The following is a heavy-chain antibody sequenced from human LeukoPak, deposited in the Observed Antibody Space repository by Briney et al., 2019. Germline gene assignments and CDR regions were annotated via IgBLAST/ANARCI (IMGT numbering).Heavy chain of an antibody. CDR1: GFTVSSNY. V-gene: IGHV3-66*01. J-gene: IGHJ3*02. D-gene: IGHD5-24*01. Sequence: GGSLRLSCAASGFTVSSNYMSWVRQAPGKGLEWVSVIYSGGSTYYADSVKGRFTISRDNSKNTLYLQMNSLRAEDTAVYYCARDRPSSRRGGYNFAFDIWGQGTMVTVSS. CDR2: IYSGGST. CDR3: ARDRPSSRRGGYNFAFDI.